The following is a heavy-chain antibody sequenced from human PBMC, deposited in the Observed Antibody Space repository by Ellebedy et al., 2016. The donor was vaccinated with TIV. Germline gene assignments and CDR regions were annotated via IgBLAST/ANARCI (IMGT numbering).Heavy chain of an antibody. CDR2: INPSGGST. V-gene: IGHV1-46*01. Sequence: ASVKVSCKASGYTFTSYYMHWVRQAPGQGLEWMGIINPSGGSTSYAQKFQGRATMTRDTSTSTVYMELISLRSEDTAVYYCARGALGYCSGGSCRYGMDVWGQGTTVTVSS. CDR3: ARGALGYCSGGSCRYGMDV. CDR1: GYTFTSYY. J-gene: IGHJ6*02. D-gene: IGHD2-15*01.